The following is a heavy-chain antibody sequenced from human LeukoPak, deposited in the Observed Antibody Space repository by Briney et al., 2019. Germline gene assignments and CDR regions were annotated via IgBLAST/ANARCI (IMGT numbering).Heavy chain of an antibody. CDR2: IYYSGST. CDR1: GGSISSSSYY. J-gene: IGHJ4*02. V-gene: IGHV4-39*01. CDR3: AGGWYSSSWFDY. D-gene: IGHD6-13*01. Sequence: SETLSLTCIVSGGSISSSSYYWGWIRQPPGKGLEWIGSIYYSGSTYYNPSLKSRVTISVDTSKNQFSLKLSSVTAADTAVYYCAGGWYSSSWFDYWGQGTLVTVSS.